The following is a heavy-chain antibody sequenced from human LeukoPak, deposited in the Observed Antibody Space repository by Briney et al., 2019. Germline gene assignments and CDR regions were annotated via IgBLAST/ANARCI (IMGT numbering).Heavy chain of an antibody. V-gene: IGHV3-33*01. CDR2: IWDDGSYK. Sequence: GGSLRLSCAASGFVFSSFAMHWVRQAPGKGLEWVATIWDDGSYKYHTDSVKGRFTITRDNSNNTLYLQMNGLRAEDTAVYYCSSAPFFCSGGSCPYYMGVWGKGTLVTVSS. CDR3: SSAPFFCSGGSCPYYMGV. J-gene: IGHJ6*03. CDR1: GFVFSSFA. D-gene: IGHD2-15*01.